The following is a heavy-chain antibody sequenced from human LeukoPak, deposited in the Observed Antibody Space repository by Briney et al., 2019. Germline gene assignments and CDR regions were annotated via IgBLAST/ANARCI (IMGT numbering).Heavy chain of an antibody. Sequence: GGSLRLSCAASGFTFSSYWMNWARQAPGKGLEWVASINHNGNVNYYVDSVKGRFTISRDNAKNTLYLQMNNLRAEDSALYYCARGGRGSAAVVAPRSFDIWGQGTMVTVSS. CDR2: INHNGNVN. V-gene: IGHV3-7*03. J-gene: IGHJ3*02. CDR3: ARGGRGSAAVVAPRSFDI. D-gene: IGHD3-22*01. CDR1: GFTFSSYW.